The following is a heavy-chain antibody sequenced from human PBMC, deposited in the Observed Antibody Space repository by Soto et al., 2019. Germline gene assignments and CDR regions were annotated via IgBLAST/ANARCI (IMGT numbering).Heavy chain of an antibody. Sequence: QITLKESGPALMKATQTLTLTCTFSGFSLTTRPVGLGCLRQAPGKALEWLAFAYWDDDNRYNPSLKNTLSITKDTSKSQVVLTMTNMDPVDTATYSCAHRRDYNGNWDGGYFDSWGPGTLVTVSS. CDR3: AHRRDYNGNWDGGYFDS. V-gene: IGHV2-5*02. J-gene: IGHJ4*02. CDR1: GFSLTTRPVG. CDR2: AYWDDDN. D-gene: IGHD1-1*01.